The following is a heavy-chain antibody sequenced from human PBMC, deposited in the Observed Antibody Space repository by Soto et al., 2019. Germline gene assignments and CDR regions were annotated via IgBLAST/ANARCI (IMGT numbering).Heavy chain of an antibody. CDR2: IIPILRMA. CDR1: GGTFTSYT. D-gene: IGHD3-10*01. V-gene: IGHV1-69*02. CDR3: ATSYGSGSAHFDY. Sequence: QVQLVQSGAEVKMPGSSVKVSCTASGGTFTSYTFSWVRQVPGQGLEWMGRIIPILRMADFAQKFQGRVTINADESKSTVYMKPSSLRSEDTAVYYWATSYGSGSAHFDYWGQGTLVTVS. J-gene: IGHJ4*02.